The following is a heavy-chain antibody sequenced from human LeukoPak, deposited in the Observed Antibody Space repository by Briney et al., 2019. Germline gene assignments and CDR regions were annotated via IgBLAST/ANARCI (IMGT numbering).Heavy chain of an antibody. J-gene: IGHJ2*01. CDR3: ARGVGRWLHLRYWYFDP. CDR2: INHSGST. D-gene: IGHD5-24*01. V-gene: IGHV4-34*01. CDR1: GGSFSGYY. Sequence: PSETLSLTCAVYGGSFSGYYWSWIRQPPGKGLEWIGEINHSGSTNYNPSLKSRVTISVDTSKNQFSLKLSSVTAADTAVYYCARGVGRWLHLRYWYFDPWGRGTLVTVSS.